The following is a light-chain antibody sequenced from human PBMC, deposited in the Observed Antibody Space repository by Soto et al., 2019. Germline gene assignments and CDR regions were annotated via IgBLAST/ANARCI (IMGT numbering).Light chain of an antibody. Sequence: QSALTQPASVSGSPGQSITISCTGTNSDVGGYNSVSWYQQHPGKAPKLILYDVSDRPSGVSNRFSGSKSGNTASLTISGLQAEDGADYYCSSYTTDSTVFGGGTKLTVL. J-gene: IGLJ3*02. CDR1: NSDVGGYNS. V-gene: IGLV2-14*03. CDR2: DVS. CDR3: SSYTTDSTV.